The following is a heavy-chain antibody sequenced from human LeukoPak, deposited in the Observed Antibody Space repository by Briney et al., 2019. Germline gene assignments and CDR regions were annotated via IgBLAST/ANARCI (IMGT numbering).Heavy chain of an antibody. J-gene: IGHJ4*02. CDR2: IIPIFGTA. V-gene: IGHV1-69*01. D-gene: IGHD6-19*01. CDR3: ARDGIAVAGTNPFDY. Sequence: SVKVSCKAPGGTFSSYAISWVRQAPGQGLEWMGGIIPIFGTANYAQKFQGRVTITADESTSTAYMELSSLRSEDTAVYYCARDGIAVAGTNPFDYWGQGTLVTVSS. CDR1: GGTFSSYA.